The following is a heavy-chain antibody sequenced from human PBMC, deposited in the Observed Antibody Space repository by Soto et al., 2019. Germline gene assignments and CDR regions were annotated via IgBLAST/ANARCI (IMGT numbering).Heavy chain of an antibody. D-gene: IGHD5-12*01. CDR2: INAGNGNT. CDR1: GYTFTSYA. J-gene: IGHJ4*02. CDR3: ARALSLVATFDY. Sequence: QVQLVQSGAEVKKPGASVKVSCKASGYTFTSYAMHWVRQAPGQRLEWMGWINAGNGNTKYSQKFQGRVTITRDTSASTAYMELSSLRSEDTALYYCARALSLVATFDYWGQGTLVTVSS. V-gene: IGHV1-3*01.